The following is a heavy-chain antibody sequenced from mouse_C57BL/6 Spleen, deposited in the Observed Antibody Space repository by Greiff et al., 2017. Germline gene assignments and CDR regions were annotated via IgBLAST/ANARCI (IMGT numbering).Heavy chain of an antibody. J-gene: IGHJ2*01. CDR3: ARTELGELRLYYFDY. CDR1: GYAFSSYW. CDR2: IYPGDGDT. D-gene: IGHD2-4*01. Sequence: QVQLQQSGAELVKPGASVKISCKASGYAFSSYWMNWVKQRPGKGLEWIGQIYPGDGDTNYNGKFKGKATLTADKSSSTAYMQLSSLTSEDSAVXFWARTELGELRLYYFDYWGQGTTLTVSS. V-gene: IGHV1-80*01.